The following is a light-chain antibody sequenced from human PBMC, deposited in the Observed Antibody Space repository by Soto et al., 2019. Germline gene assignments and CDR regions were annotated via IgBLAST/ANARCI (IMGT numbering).Light chain of an antibody. CDR1: RYIDTY. Sequence: DIQMTQSPSSLSASVGDRVTITCRASRYIDTYLSWYQHKPGKVPNLLISDASSLQSGVPSRFGGSGSGTDFTLTITSLQSEDFATYYCHQTFTPPLTFGGGTKVEI. J-gene: IGKJ4*01. CDR3: HQTFTPPLT. CDR2: DAS. V-gene: IGKV1-39*01.